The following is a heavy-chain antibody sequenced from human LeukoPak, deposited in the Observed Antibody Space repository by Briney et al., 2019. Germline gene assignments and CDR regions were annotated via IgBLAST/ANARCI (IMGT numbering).Heavy chain of an antibody. Sequence: PGGSLRLSCAASGFTFSSYAMSWARQAPGKGLEWVSAISGSGGSTYYADSVKGRFTISRDNSKNTLYLQMNSLRAEDTAVYYCAKDGGSSSWFDYYYYYYMDVWGKGTTVTVSS. J-gene: IGHJ6*03. V-gene: IGHV3-23*01. CDR2: ISGSGGST. D-gene: IGHD6-13*01. CDR1: GFTFSSYA. CDR3: AKDGGSSSWFDYYYYYYMDV.